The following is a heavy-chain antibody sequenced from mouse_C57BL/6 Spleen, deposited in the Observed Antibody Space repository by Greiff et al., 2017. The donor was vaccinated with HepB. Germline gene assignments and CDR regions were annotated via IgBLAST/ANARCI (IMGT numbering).Heavy chain of an antibody. CDR3: ARRENYYGSSSAWFAY. CDR2: IDPSDSYT. D-gene: IGHD1-1*01. CDR1: GYTFTSYW. Sequence: QVQLQQPGAELVRPGTSVKLSCKASGYTFTSYWMHWVKQRPGQGLEWIGVIDPSDSYTNYNQKFKGKATLTVDTSSSTAYMQLSSLTSEDSAVYYCARRENYYGSSSAWFAYWGQGTLVTVSA. J-gene: IGHJ3*01. V-gene: IGHV1-59*01.